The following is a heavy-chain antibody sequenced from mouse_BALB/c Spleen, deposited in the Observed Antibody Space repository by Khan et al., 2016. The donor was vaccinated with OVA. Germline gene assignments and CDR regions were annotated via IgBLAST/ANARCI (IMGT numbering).Heavy chain of an antibody. J-gene: IGHJ4*01. V-gene: IGHV3-2*02. Sequence: VQLKESGPGLVKPSQSLSLTCTVTGYSITSDYAWNWIRQFPGNKLEWMGYISSSGSTNYNPALKSRISITRDTSKNQFFLQLNSVTTEDTATYDCARDGSRYNYAMDYWGQGTSVTGSA. CDR2: ISSSGST. D-gene: IGHD2-3*01. CDR3: ARDGSRYNYAMDY. CDR1: GYSITSDYA.